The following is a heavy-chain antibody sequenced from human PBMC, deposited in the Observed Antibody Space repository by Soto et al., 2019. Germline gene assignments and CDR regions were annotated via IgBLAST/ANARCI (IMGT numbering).Heavy chain of an antibody. CDR2: MNPNSGNT. CDR1: GYTFTSYD. V-gene: IGHV1-8*01. Sequence: RASVKVSCKASGYTFTSYDINWVRQATGQGLEWMGWMNPNSGNTGYAQKFQGRVTMTRNTSISTAYMELSSLRSEDTAVYYCARDRRITIFGVVTNYWYFDLWGRGTLVTVYS. J-gene: IGHJ2*01. D-gene: IGHD3-3*01. CDR3: ARDRRITIFGVVTNYWYFDL.